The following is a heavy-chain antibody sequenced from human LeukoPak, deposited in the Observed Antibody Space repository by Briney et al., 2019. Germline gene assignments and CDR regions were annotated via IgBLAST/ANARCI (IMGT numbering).Heavy chain of an antibody. CDR3: ARPDCSSTSCYRPVY. Sequence: PGGSLRLSCAASGFTFSSYGMHWVRQAPGKGLEWVAVISYDGSSKYYADSVKGRFTISRDNSENTLYLQMNSLRAEDTAVYYCARPDCSSTSCYRPVYWGQGTLVTVSS. CDR1: GFTFSSYG. CDR2: ISYDGSSK. J-gene: IGHJ4*02. D-gene: IGHD2-2*02. V-gene: IGHV3-30*03.